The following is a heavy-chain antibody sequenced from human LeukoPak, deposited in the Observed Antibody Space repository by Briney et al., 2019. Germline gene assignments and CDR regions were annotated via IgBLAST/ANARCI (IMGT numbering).Heavy chain of an antibody. CDR3: ARGPYKDFWSGYSDY. J-gene: IGHJ4*02. D-gene: IGHD3-3*01. V-gene: IGHV3-48*01. CDR2: ISSSSTTI. CDR1: KFTFSDHY. Sequence: PGGSLRLSCAASKFTFSDHYMDWVRQAPGKGLEWVSYISSSSTTIYYADSVKGRFTISRDNAKNSLYLQMNSLRVADTAVYYCARGPYKDFWSGYSDYWGQGTLVTVSS.